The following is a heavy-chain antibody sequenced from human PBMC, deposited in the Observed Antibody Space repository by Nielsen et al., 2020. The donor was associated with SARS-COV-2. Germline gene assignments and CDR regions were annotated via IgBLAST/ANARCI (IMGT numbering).Heavy chain of an antibody. V-gene: IGHV5-10-1*01. J-gene: IGHJ3*02. CDR2: IDPSDSYT. CDR1: GYSFTSYW. CDR3: ARLPEFEELVGLSDAFDI. Sequence: GESLKISCKGSGYSFTSYWISWVRQMPGKGLEWMGRIDPSDSYTNYSPSFQGHVTISADKSISTAYLQWSSLKASDTAMYYCARLPEFEELVGLSDAFDIWGQGTMVTVSS. D-gene: IGHD3-10*01.